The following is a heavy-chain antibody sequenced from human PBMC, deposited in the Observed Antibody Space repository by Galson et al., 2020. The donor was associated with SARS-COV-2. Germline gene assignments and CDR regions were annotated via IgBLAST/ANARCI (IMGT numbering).Heavy chain of an antibody. CDR3: ARGPFWSGYYRSYYYYMDV. CDR2: IYPGDSDN. V-gene: IGHV5-51*01. CDR1: GYSFTSYW. J-gene: IGHJ6*03. Sequence: GESLKISCKGSGYSFTSYWIGWVRQMPGKGLEWMGLIYPGDSDNRDSPSFPGQVTISADKSHTTDYLQWRSLKASDTAVYYCARGPFWSGYYRSYYYYMDVWGKGSTVTVSS. D-gene: IGHD3-3*01.